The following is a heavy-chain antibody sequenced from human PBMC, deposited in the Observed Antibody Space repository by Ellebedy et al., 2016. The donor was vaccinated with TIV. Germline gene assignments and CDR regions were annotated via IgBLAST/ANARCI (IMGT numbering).Heavy chain of an antibody. CDR1: GFTFSHYA. Sequence: PGGSLRLSCSASGFTFSHYAMHWVRQAPGKGLEYVSAINNNGGNTYYADSVKGRFTISRDSSKNTLYLQMSSLRPEDTAMYYCVKDRGDIIRDFDYWGQGNLVTVSS. CDR3: VKDRGDIIRDFDY. J-gene: IGHJ4*02. V-gene: IGHV3-64D*06. D-gene: IGHD2-21*02. CDR2: INNNGGNT.